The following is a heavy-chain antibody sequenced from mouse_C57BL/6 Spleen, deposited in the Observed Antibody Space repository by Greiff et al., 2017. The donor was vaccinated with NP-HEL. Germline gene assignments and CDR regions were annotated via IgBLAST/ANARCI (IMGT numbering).Heavy chain of an antibody. CDR2: IDPSDSST. CDR3: ARRSNYVNYAMDY. CDR1: GYTFTSYW. V-gene: IGHV1-69*01. D-gene: IGHD2-5*01. J-gene: IGHJ4*01. Sequence: QVQLQQPGAELVMPGASVKLSCKASGYTFTSYWMHWVKQRPGQGLEWIGEIDPSDSSTNYNQKFKGKSTLTVDKSSSTAYMQLSSLTSEDSAVYYCARRSNYVNYAMDYWGQGTSVTVSS.